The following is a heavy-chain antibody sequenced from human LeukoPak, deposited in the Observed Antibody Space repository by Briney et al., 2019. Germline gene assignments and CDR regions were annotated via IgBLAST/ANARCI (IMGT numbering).Heavy chain of an antibody. V-gene: IGHV5-51*01. CDR1: GYNFISYW. D-gene: IGHD1-14*01. CDR2: IYPADSDT. CDR3: ARLNRYYFDY. Sequence: GESLKISCETSGYNFISYWIGWVRQVPGKGLEWMGVIYPADSDTRYSPSFQGQVTISVDKSINTAYLQWSSLKASDTAMYYCARLNRYYFDYWGQGTLVTVSS. J-gene: IGHJ4*02.